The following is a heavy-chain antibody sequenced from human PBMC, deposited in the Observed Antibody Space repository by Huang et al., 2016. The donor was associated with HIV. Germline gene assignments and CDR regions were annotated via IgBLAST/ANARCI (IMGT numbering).Heavy chain of an antibody. J-gene: IGHJ4*02. Sequence: QVQLQESGPGLVKPSETLSLTCIVSGGTITNHYWSWIRQAPGKGLHWLGSIYYSGRTNYNPSLKSRVTMLVDRSKNQFSLKMSSVTAADTAVYYWARLGYCGGDCYSGPFDHWGQGIQVTVSS. CDR3: ARLGYCGGDCYSGPFDH. CDR1: GGTITNHY. D-gene: IGHD2-21*02. CDR2: IYYSGRT. V-gene: IGHV4-59*11.